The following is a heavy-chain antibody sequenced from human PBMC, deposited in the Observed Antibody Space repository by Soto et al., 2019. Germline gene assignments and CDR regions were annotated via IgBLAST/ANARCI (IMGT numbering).Heavy chain of an antibody. Sequence: SETLSLTCAVYSGSFSGYYWSWIRQPPGKGLEWIGEINHSGSTNYNPSLKSRVTISVDTSKNQFSLKLSSVTAADTAVYYCATVMVGIEGLRRFDYWGQGTLVTVSS. V-gene: IGHV4-34*01. D-gene: IGHD5-12*01. CDR3: ATVMVGIEGLRRFDY. J-gene: IGHJ4*02. CDR1: SGSFSGYY. CDR2: INHSGST.